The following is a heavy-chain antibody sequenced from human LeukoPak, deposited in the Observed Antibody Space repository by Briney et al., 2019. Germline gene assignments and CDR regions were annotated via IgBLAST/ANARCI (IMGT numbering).Heavy chain of an antibody. CDR2: IYHSGST. Sequence: SGTLSLTCAVSGGSISSSNWWSWVRQPPGKGLEWIGEIYHSGSTNYIPSLKSRVTISVDKSKNQFSLKLSSVTAADTAVYYCAGPTVGYYYGMDVWGKGTTVTVSS. J-gene: IGHJ6*04. CDR3: AGPTVGYYYGMDV. CDR1: GGSISSSNW. V-gene: IGHV4-4*02. D-gene: IGHD1-26*01.